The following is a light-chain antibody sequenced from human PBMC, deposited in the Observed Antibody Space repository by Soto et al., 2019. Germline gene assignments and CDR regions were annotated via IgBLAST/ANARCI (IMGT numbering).Light chain of an antibody. V-gene: IGKV1-5*01. Sequence: DIQMTQSPSTLSASVGDRVTITCRATQNIYGWLAWYQQKSGKAPKLLIYDASSLESGVPSRFSGSGFGTEFTVTISSLQPDDFATYYCQQYNSYPWTFAQGTKVEVK. CDR2: DAS. CDR3: QQYNSYPWT. J-gene: IGKJ1*01. CDR1: QNIYGW.